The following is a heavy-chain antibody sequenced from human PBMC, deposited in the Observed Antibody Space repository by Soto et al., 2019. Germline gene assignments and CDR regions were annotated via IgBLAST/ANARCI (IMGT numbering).Heavy chain of an antibody. CDR3: ARDSSPGDY. D-gene: IGHD6-6*01. CDR1: GYTFTSYG. J-gene: IGHJ4*02. CDR2: ISAYNGNT. V-gene: IGHV1-18*01. Sequence: QVQLVQSGAEVKKPGASVKVSCKASGYTFTSYGISWVRHAPGQGLEWMGWISAYNGNTNYAQKLQGRVTMTTDTSSSTAYMELRRLSSDAAAVSYCARDSSPGDYWGQGTLVTVSS.